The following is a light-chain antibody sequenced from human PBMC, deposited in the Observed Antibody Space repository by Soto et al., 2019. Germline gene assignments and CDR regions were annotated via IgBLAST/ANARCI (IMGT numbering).Light chain of an antibody. V-gene: IGLV1-51*01. CDR1: SSNIGSNF. CDR2: DND. Sequence: QSVLTQPPSVSAAPGQKVTIPCSGSSSNIGSNFGSWYQQLPGTAPKLLIYDNDKRPSGIPDRFSGSKSGTSATLGISGLQTGDEADYYCGTWDSSLSAVVFGGGTKVTVL. J-gene: IGLJ2*01. CDR3: GTWDSSLSAVV.